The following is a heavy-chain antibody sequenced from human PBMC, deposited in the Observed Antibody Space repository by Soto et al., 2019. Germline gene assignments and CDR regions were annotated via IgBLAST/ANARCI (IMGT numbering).Heavy chain of an antibody. CDR2: ISGSVADT. J-gene: IGHJ4*02. D-gene: IGHD2-8*01. CDR3: AKEMVSGALRPLYFDY. V-gene: IGHV3-23*01. CDR1: GFTVSNYA. Sequence: GGSLKLCCSASGFTVSNYAMSGVLQTPGKGLEWVATISGSVADTKYGDSVKGRSTISRDNSKNTLYLEMNSLRAEDTAIYYCAKEMVSGALRPLYFDYWGQGTQVTVSS.